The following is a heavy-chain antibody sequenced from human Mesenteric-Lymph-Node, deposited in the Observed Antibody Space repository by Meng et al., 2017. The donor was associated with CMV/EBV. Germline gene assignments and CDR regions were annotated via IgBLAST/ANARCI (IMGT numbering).Heavy chain of an antibody. J-gene: IGHJ5*02. Sequence: SETLSLTCTVSNGSLTSDDYYWGWIRQSPGRGLEWIATVYYIGNTYYNPSLRSRVTISVDTSKNQFSLKMSSVTAADTAVYYCARLRGEGTAPPGTWFGLPGSGDNWFDPWGQGTLVTVSS. CDR3: ARLRGEGTAPPGTWFGLPGSGDNWFDP. V-gene: IGHV4-39*07. D-gene: IGHD3-10*01. CDR1: NGSLTSDDYY. CDR2: VYYIGNT.